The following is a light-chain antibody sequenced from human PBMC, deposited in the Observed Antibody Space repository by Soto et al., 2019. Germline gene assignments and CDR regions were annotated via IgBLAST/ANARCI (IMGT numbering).Light chain of an antibody. CDR1: SRDIGGYNY. CDR2: DVS. V-gene: IGLV2-14*01. J-gene: IGLJ1*01. CDR3: SSYTSTGPHV. Sequence: SALTQPASVSGSPGQSITISCTGTSRDIGGYNYVCWYQQHPDKVPKLMIYDVSNRPSGVSNRFSGSKSGNTAYLTISGLQAEDEADYYCSSYTSTGPHVFGTGTKVTVL.